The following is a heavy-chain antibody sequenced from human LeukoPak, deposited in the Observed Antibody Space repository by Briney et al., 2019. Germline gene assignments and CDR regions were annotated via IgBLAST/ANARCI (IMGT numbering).Heavy chain of an antibody. V-gene: IGHV3-21*01. CDR1: GFTLTTYS. CDR3: AREEEYNSKSRESFDH. CDR2: ISSSGSYI. D-gene: IGHD6-6*01. Sequence: GGSLRLSCAASGFTLTTYSMNWVRQAPGKGLEWVSSISSSGSYIHYADSVKGRFTISRDNAKNTLYLQMNSLRAEDTAVYYCAREEEYNSKSRESFDHWGQGTLVTVSS. J-gene: IGHJ4*02.